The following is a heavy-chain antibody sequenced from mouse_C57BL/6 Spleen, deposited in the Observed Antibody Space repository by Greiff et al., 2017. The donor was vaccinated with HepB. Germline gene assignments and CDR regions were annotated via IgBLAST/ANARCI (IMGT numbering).Heavy chain of an antibody. CDR3: TTRYDSKDY. J-gene: IGHJ2*01. CDR1: GFNIKDDY. D-gene: IGHD2-5*01. Sequence: VQLQQSGAELVRPGASVKLSCTASGFNIKDDYMHWVKQRPEQGLEWIGWIDPENGDTEYAAKVQGKATITADTSSNTAYLQLSSLTSEDTAVYYSTTRYDSKDYWGQGTTLTVSS. CDR2: IDPENGDT. V-gene: IGHV14-4*01.